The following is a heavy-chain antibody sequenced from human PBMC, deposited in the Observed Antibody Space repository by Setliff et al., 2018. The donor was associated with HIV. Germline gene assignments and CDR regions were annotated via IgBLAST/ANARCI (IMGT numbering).Heavy chain of an antibody. CDR1: GYTFTSYD. J-gene: IGHJ4*02. Sequence: ASVKVSCKTSGYTFTSYDINWVRQATGQGLEWMGWMNPNSGNRGYAQKYQGRVTISRNTSISTAYMELSGLRSEDTAVYYCARGRGRYYDSRSYLDYWGQGTQVTVSS. V-gene: IGHV1-8*03. D-gene: IGHD3-22*01. CDR3: ARGRGRYYDSRSYLDY. CDR2: MNPNSGNR.